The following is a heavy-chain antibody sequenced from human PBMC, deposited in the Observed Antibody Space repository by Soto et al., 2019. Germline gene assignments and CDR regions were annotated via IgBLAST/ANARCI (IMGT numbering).Heavy chain of an antibody. CDR2: INPNSGGT. CDR3: ARVGYYDSSGPDH. CDR1: RYTFTGYY. D-gene: IGHD3-22*01. Sequence: GASVKVYCRASRYTFTGYYMHWVRQAPGQRLEWMGWINPNSGGTTYAQKFQGRVTMTRDTSISTGYMELSRLRSDDTAVYYCARVGYYDSSGPDHWGQGTLVTVSS. J-gene: IGHJ5*02. V-gene: IGHV1-2*02.